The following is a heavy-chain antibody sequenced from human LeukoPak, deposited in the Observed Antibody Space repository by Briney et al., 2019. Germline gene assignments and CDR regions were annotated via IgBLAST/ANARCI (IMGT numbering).Heavy chain of an antibody. CDR2: FDPEDGET. J-gene: IGHJ4*02. V-gene: IGHV1-24*01. CDR3: ATGLIVGATTPSPGDY. Sequence: ASVKVSCKVSGYTLTELSMHWVRQAPGKGLEWMGGFDPEDGETIYAQKFQGRVTMTEDTSTDTAYMELSSLRSEDTAVYYCATGLIVGATTPSPGDYWGQGTLVTVSS. D-gene: IGHD1-26*01. CDR1: GYTLTELS.